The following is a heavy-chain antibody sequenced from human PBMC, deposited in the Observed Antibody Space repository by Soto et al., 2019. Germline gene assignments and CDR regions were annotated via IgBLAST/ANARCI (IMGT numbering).Heavy chain of an antibody. CDR3: VRERFLYDMTGQED. CDR1: GFTFASYN. D-gene: IGHD3-3*01. Sequence: GVSLRLSCASSGFTFASYNMLWVRQAPGKGLEWVASISHHSDYIYHAGSVKGRFTVSRDNAKNSLFLEMTILRVEDTAIYYCVRERFLYDMTGQEDWGKGPKATVAS. V-gene: IGHV3-21*04. J-gene: IGHJ4*02. CDR2: ISHHSDYI.